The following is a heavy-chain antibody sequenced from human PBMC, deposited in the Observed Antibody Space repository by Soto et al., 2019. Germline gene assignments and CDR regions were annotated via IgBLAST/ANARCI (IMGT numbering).Heavy chain of an antibody. CDR2: IIPLFGTA. CDR1: GGTFSSYA. Sequence: QVQLVQSGAEVKKPGSSVKVSCKASGGTFSSYAITWVRQAPGQGLEWMGGIIPLFGTANYAQKFQGRVTITADESTSTAYMELSSLRYEDTATYYCAGDVVVGFPGTMYYYNAMDVWGQGTTVTVSS. CDR3: AGDVVVGFPGTMYYYNAMDV. D-gene: IGHD2-15*01. V-gene: IGHV1-69*01. J-gene: IGHJ6*02.